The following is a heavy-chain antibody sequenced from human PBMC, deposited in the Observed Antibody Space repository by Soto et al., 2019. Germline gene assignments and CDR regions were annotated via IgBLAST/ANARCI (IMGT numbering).Heavy chain of an antibody. Sequence: QVQLVQSGAEVKEPGASVKVSCKASGYTFTSHTIHWARQAPGQGLEWMGWIIVSHGRPRIAPHFQGRVTITTDTSATTSYMELNSLTSEDTAVYFCAREPEDGVPGDFWGQGTLVVVSS. CDR2: IIVSHGRP. D-gene: IGHD3-3*01. J-gene: IGHJ4*02. V-gene: IGHV1-3*01. CDR3: AREPEDGVPGDF. CDR1: GYTFTSHT.